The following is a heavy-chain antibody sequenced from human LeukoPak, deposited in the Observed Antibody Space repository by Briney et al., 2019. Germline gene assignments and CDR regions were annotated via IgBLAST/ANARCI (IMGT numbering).Heavy chain of an antibody. D-gene: IGHD5-12*01. CDR1: GFTFSSYS. V-gene: IGHV3-21*01. CDR3: ARDRREIVETIDYFDY. Sequence: GGSLRLSCAASGFTFSSYSMNWVRQAPGKGLEWVSSISSSSSYIYYADSVKGRFTNSRDNSKNTLYLQMNSLRVEDTAVYYCARDRREIVETIDYFDYWGQGILGTVSS. CDR2: ISSSSSYI. J-gene: IGHJ4*02.